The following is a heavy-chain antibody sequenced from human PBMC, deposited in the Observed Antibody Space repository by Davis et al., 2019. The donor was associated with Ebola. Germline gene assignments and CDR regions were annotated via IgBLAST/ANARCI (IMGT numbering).Heavy chain of an antibody. V-gene: IGHV1-3*01. Sequence: KFQGRVTITRDTSASTAYMELSSLRSEDTAVYYCARVPGIDTAYHYFDYWGQGTLVTVSS. J-gene: IGHJ4*02. D-gene: IGHD5-18*01. CDR3: ARVPGIDTAYHYFDY.